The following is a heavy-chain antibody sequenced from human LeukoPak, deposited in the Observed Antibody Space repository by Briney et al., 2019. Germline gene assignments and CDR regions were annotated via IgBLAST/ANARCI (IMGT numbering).Heavy chain of an antibody. CDR3: AKDWGACSSTSCYQFY. CDR1: GFTFSSYG. CDR2: IRYDGSNK. Sequence: GGSLRLSCAASGFTFSSYGMHWVRQAPGKGLEWVALIRYDGSNKYYADSVKGRFTISRDNSKNTLYLQMNSLRAEDTAVYYCAKDWGACSSTSCYQFYWGQGTLVTVSS. V-gene: IGHV3-30*02. J-gene: IGHJ4*02. D-gene: IGHD2-2*01.